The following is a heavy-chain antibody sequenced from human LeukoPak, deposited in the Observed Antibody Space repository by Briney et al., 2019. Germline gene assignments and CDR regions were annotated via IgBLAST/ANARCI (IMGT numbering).Heavy chain of an antibody. CDR1: GFTFSSYG. Sequence: GGSLRLSCAASGFTFSSYGMHWVRQAPGKGLEWVAVIWYDGSNKYYADSVKGRFTISRDNSKNTLYLQMNSLRDEDTAVYYCARVGRDIAVAGGTDAFDIWGQGTMVTVSS. CDR2: IWYDGSNK. J-gene: IGHJ3*02. CDR3: ARVGRDIAVAGGTDAFDI. V-gene: IGHV3-33*01. D-gene: IGHD6-19*01.